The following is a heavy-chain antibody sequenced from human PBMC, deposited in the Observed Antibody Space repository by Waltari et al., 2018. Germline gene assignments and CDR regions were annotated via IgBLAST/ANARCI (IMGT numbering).Heavy chain of an antibody. CDR2: LYHAGNT. CDR1: SFTVSSYY. D-gene: IGHD3-10*01. Sequence: EVQLVESGGHLIQPGGSLRLSCAASSFTVSSYYMNWVRQAAGKGLEWVSILYHAGNTYYADSVKGRFTFSRDNSKNTLYLQMNSLRAEDTAVYYCARGNTKYGMDVWGQGTTVTVSS. CDR3: ARGNTKYGMDV. J-gene: IGHJ6*02. V-gene: IGHV3-53*01.